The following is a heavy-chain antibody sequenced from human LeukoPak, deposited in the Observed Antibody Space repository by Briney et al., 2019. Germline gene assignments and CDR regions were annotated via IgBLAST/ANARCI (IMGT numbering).Heavy chain of an antibody. CDR2: IIPILGIA. D-gene: IGHD4-17*01. CDR1: GGTFSSYA. J-gene: IGHJ4*02. V-gene: IGHV1-69*04. Sequence: SVKDSCKASGGTFSSYAISWVRQAPGQGLEWMGRIIPILGIANYAQKFQGRVTITADKSTSTAYMELSSLRSEDTAVYYCARDLMTTVTTAYWGQGTLVTVSS. CDR3: ARDLMTTVTTAY.